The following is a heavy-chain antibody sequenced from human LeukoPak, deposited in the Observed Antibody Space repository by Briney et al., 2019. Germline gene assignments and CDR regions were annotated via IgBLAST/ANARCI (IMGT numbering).Heavy chain of an antibody. Sequence: ASETLSLTCAVYGGSFSGYYWSWTRRPPGKGLEWIGEINHSGSTNYNPSLKSRVTVSVDTSKNQFSLKLSSVTAADTAVYYCARGPNWTGMDVWGQGTTVTVSS. CDR2: INHSGST. J-gene: IGHJ6*02. V-gene: IGHV4-34*01. CDR1: GGSFSGYY. CDR3: ARGPNWTGMDV. D-gene: IGHD1-20*01.